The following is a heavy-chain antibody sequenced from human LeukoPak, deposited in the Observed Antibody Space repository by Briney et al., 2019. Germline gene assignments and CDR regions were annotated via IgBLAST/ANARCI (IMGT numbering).Heavy chain of an antibody. Sequence: GGSLRLSCAASGFTFGSYAMSWVRQAPGKGLEWVSAIYSRGSTYYADSVKGRFTISRDNSKSTLYLQMNSLRAEDTAVYYRARGSGHNFGPYDYWGQGTLVTVSS. D-gene: IGHD5-24*01. V-gene: IGHV3-23*05. J-gene: IGHJ4*02. CDR3: ARGSGHNFGPYDY. CDR1: GFTFGSYA. CDR2: IYSRGST.